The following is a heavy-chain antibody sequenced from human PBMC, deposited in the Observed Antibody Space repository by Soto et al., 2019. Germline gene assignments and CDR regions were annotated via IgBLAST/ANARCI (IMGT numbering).Heavy chain of an antibody. V-gene: IGHV3-9*01. J-gene: IGHJ4*02. D-gene: IGHD2-2*01. CDR3: AKDADRYCSSTSCWYFDY. Sequence: GGSLRLSCAASGFTFDDYAMHWVRQAPGKGLEWVSGISWNSGSIGYADSVKGRFTISRDNAKNSLYLQMNSLRAEDTALYYCAKDADRYCSSTSCWYFDYWGQGTLVTVSS. CDR1: GFTFDDYA. CDR2: ISWNSGSI.